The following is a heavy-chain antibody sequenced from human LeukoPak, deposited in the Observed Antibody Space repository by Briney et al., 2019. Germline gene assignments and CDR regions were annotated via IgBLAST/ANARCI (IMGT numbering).Heavy chain of an antibody. CDR2: LYYTGST. CDR1: GGSVTSSSYY. D-gene: IGHD1-1*01. Sequence: SETLSLTCTVSGGSVTSSSYYWGWIRQPPGKGLEWIGSLYYTGSTYYSPSLKSRVTISVDTSKNQFSLKLSSVTAADTAVYYCARMFFRLERRVLTGFGTRGLYYFDYWGQGTLVTVSS. V-gene: IGHV4-39*07. J-gene: IGHJ4*02. CDR3: ARMFFRLERRVLTGFGTRGLYYFDY.